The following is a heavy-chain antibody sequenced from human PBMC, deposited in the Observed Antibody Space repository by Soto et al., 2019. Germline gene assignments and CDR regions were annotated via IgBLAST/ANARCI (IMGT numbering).Heavy chain of an antibody. J-gene: IGHJ5*02. CDR3: ACGIAVAGTRWFDP. Sequence: PSETLSLTCAVYGGSFSGYYWSWIRQPPGKGLEWIGEINHRGSTNYNPSLKSRVTISVDTSKNQFSLKLSSVTAADTAVYYCACGIAVAGTRWFDPWGQGTLVTVSS. D-gene: IGHD6-19*01. V-gene: IGHV4-34*01. CDR2: INHRGST. CDR1: GGSFSGYY.